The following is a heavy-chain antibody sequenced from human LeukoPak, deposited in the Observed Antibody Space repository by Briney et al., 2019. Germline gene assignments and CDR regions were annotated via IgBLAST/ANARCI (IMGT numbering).Heavy chain of an antibody. CDR3: AKEVVLGETNYHYYAMDV. CDR1: GFTFRGYA. CDR2: ISGSGARA. D-gene: IGHD1-26*01. Sequence: GGSLRLSCAASGFTFRGYAMSWVRQAPGKGLEWGSAISGSGARAHYAESVRGRFTISRDNAQNTVHLQMSSLRADDTAVYYCAKEVVLGETNYHYYAMDVWGQGTTVTVSS. J-gene: IGHJ6*02. V-gene: IGHV3-23*01.